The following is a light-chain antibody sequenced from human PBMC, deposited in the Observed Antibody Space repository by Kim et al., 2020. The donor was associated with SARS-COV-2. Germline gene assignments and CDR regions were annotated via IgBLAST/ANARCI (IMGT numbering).Light chain of an antibody. V-gene: IGKV1-39*01. CDR3: QQSYSDPYS. CDR1: QSISRY. Sequence: DIQMTQSPSFLSASVGDRVTITCRASQSISRYLNWYQHEPGKVPKLLIYAASNLQSGVPSRFSGSASGTDFTLTISSLQREDFATYYCQQSYSDPYSFGQGTKLEI. J-gene: IGKJ2*03. CDR2: AAS.